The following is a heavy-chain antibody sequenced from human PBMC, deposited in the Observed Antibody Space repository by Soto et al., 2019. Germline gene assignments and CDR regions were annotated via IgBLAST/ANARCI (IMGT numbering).Heavy chain of an antibody. Sequence: SETLSLTCTVSGGSISSSSYYCGWIRQHPGKGLEWIGSIYYSGSTYYNPSLKSRVTISVDTSKNQFSLKLSSVTAADTAVYYCARSAGSSSWPYYYYGMDVWGQGTTVTVSS. CDR2: IYYSGST. D-gene: IGHD6-13*01. CDR1: GGSISSSSYY. V-gene: IGHV4-39*01. CDR3: ARSAGSSSWPYYYYGMDV. J-gene: IGHJ6*02.